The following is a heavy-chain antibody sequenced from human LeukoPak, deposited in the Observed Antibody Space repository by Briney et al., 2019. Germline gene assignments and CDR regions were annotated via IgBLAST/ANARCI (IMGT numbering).Heavy chain of an antibody. CDR1: GGSISSYY. D-gene: IGHD1-26*01. J-gene: IGHJ3*02. V-gene: IGHV4-59*01. Sequence: SETLSLTCTVSGGSISSYYWSWIRQPPGKGLEWIGYIYYSGSTNYDPSLKSRVTISVDTSKNQFSLKLSSVTAADTAVYYCARARSRSHPIDVGVDDAFDIWGQGTMVTVSS. CDR3: ARARSRSHPIDVGVDDAFDI. CDR2: IYYSGST.